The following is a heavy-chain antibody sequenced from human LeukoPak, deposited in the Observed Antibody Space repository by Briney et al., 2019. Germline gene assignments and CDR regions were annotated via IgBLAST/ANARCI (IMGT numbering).Heavy chain of an antibody. CDR3: ARQIGVGLRVGGYNWFDP. J-gene: IGHJ5*02. Sequence: PSETLSLTCTVSGGSISSSSYYWGWIRQPPGKGLEWIGSIYYSGSTYYNPSLKSRVTISVDTSKNQFSLKLSSVTAADTAVYYCARQIGVGLRVGGYNWFDPWGQGTLVTVSS. CDR2: IYYSGST. CDR1: GGSISSSSYY. D-gene: IGHD4-17*01. V-gene: IGHV4-39*01.